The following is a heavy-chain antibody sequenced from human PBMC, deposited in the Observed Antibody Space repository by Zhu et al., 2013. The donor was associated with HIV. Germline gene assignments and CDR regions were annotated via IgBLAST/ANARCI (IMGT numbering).Heavy chain of an antibody. D-gene: IGHD3-3*01. V-gene: IGHV1-18*01. J-gene: IGHJ6*02. CDR1: GYTFTSYG. CDR2: ISAYNGNT. Sequence: QVQLVQSGAEVKKPGASVKVSCKASGYTFTSYGIGWVRQAPGQGLEWMGWISAYNGNTNYAQKLQGRVTMTTDTSTSTAYMELRSLRSDDTAVYYCARDRGDYDFWSGPTNYGMDVWGQGTTVTVSS. CDR3: ARDRGDYDFWSGPTNYGMDV.